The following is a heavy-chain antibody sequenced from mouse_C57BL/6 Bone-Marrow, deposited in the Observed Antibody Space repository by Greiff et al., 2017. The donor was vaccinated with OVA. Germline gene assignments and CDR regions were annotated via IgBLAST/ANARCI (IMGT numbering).Heavy chain of an antibody. V-gene: IGHV7-3*01. CDR2: IRNTANGYTT. CDR3: ARSYDYDGAWFAY. D-gene: IGHD2-4*01. CDR1: GFTFTDYY. Sequence: EVQLVESGGGLVQPGGSLSLSCAASGFTFTDYYMSWVRQPPGKALEWLGFIRNTANGYTTEYSASVKGRFTISRDNSQSILYLQMTALRAEDSATYYCARSYDYDGAWFAYWGQGTLVTVSA. J-gene: IGHJ3*01.